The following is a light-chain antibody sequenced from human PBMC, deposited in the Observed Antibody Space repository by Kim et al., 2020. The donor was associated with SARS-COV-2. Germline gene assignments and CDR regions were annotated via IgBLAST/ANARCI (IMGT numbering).Light chain of an antibody. Sequence: SYELTQPPSVSVSPGQTARITCSGDALPKQYAYRYQQKAGQAPVVVIYKDSERPSGIPERISGSTSGTTVTLTISGVQAEDEADYYCQSEESRGAIFGGG. V-gene: IGLV3-25*03. CDR2: KDS. CDR3: QSEESRGAI. CDR1: ALPKQY. J-gene: IGLJ2*01.